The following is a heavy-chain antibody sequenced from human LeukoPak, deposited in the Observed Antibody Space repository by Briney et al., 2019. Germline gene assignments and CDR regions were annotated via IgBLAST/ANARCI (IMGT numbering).Heavy chain of an antibody. CDR2: ISSSSSYI. CDR1: GFTFSSYS. J-gene: IGHJ4*02. D-gene: IGHD3-22*01. V-gene: IGHV3-21*01. Sequence: PGGSLRLSCAASGFTFSSYSMNWVRQAPGKGLEWVSSISSSSSYIYYADSVKGRFTISRDNAENSLILQMNSLGAEDTAVYYCARRAIVEEYYFEYWGQGTLVTVSS. CDR3: ARRAIVEEYYFEY.